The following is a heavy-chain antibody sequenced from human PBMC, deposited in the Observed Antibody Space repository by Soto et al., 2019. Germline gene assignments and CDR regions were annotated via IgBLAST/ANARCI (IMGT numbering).Heavy chain of an antibody. CDR2: ISTSGSTI. J-gene: IGHJ4*02. D-gene: IGHD1-26*01. CDR3: ARETGGAPNY. V-gene: IGHV3-48*03. Sequence: EVQLVESGGGLVQPGGSLRLSCAASGFAFSSYEMNWVRQAPGKGLEWVSYISTSGSTIYYADSVKGRFTISRDNAKNSLYLQVNSLRAEDTAVYYCARETGGAPNYWGPGTLVTVSS. CDR1: GFAFSSYE.